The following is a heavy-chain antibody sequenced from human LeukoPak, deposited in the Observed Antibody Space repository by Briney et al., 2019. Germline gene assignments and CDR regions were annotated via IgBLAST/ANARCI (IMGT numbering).Heavy chain of an antibody. V-gene: IGHV3-23*01. CDR3: SKWKAIVLVPAARSPIDY. D-gene: IGHD2-2*01. J-gene: IGHJ4*02. CDR1: GFTFSSFG. Sequence: PGGTLRLSCAASGFTFSSFGMSWVRQAPGKGLEWVSAISSTGGTAYYADSVKGRFTISRDNSKHTLYLQMNSLRAEDTAVYYCSKWKAIVLVPAARSPIDYWGQGTLVTVSS. CDR2: ISSTGGTA.